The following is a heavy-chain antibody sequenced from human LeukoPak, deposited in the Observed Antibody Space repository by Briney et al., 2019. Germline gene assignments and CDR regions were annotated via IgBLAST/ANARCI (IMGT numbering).Heavy chain of an antibody. D-gene: IGHD2-2*01. CDR3: ARDVGEYCSSTNCYASHY. Sequence: GASVKVSCKASGYTFTGYYIHWVRQAPGQGLEWMGWINPHGGGTNYAQKFQGGVTMTRDTSITTAYMELSSLRSDDTAAYYCARDVGEYCSSTNCYASHYWGQGTLVTVSS. J-gene: IGHJ4*02. V-gene: IGHV1-2*02. CDR1: GYTFTGYY. CDR2: INPHGGGT.